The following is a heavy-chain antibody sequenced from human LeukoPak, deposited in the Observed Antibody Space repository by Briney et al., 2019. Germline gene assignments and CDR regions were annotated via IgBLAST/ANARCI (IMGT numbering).Heavy chain of an antibody. V-gene: IGHV1-8*01. CDR1: GYTFSSYD. CDR3: AREKVVVPAANYYYYYGMDV. J-gene: IGHJ6*02. CDR2: MNPNSGNT. Sequence: SVKVSCKASGYTFSSYDINWVRQATGQGLEWMGWMNPNSGNTGDAQKFQGRVTMTRNTSISTAYMELSSLRSEDTAVYYCAREKVVVPAANYYYYYGMDVWGQGTTVTVSS. D-gene: IGHD2-2*01.